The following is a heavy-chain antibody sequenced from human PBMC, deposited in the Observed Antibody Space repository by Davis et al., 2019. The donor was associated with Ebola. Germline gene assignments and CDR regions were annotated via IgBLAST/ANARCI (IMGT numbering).Heavy chain of an antibody. CDR3: ARDSAVTTPLIYYYYGMDV. CDR1: GGSISSGGYY. Sequence: SETLSLTCTVSGGSISSGGYYWSWIRQHPGKGLEWIGYIYYSGSTYYNPSLKSQVTISVDTSKNQFSLKLSSVTAADTAVYYCARDSAVTTPLIYYYYGMDVWGQGTTVTVSS. D-gene: IGHD4-17*01. J-gene: IGHJ6*02. CDR2: IYYSGST. V-gene: IGHV4-31*01.